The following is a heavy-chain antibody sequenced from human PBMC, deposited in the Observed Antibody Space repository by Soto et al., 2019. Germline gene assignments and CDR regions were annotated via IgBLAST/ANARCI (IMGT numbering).Heavy chain of an antibody. D-gene: IGHD2-15*01. Sequence: PGGSLRLSCTASGFTFSRYDMHWVRQAAGKGLEWVSAITTAGDTYYPGSVKGRFTISRENAKNSLYLQMNSLRAGDTAVYYCARGFCSGGNCYYYYYGMDVWGQGTTVTVS. CDR1: GFTFSRYD. CDR3: ARGFCSGGNCYYYYYGMDV. J-gene: IGHJ6*02. V-gene: IGHV3-13*04. CDR2: ITTAGDT.